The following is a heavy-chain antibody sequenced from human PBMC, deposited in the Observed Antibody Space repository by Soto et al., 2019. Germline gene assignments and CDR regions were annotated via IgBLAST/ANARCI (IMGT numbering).Heavy chain of an antibody. Sequence: GSLRLSCAASVFTFSKYTMHWVRQAPGKGLEWVALISYDEIDKYFADAVKGRFTISRDNSKNTLYLQMDSLRAEDTAVYYCAGRSGSSDYWGRGTLVTVSS. J-gene: IGHJ4*02. CDR1: VFTFSKYT. V-gene: IGHV3-30*04. CDR2: ISYDEIDK. CDR3: AGRSGSSDY. D-gene: IGHD3-10*01.